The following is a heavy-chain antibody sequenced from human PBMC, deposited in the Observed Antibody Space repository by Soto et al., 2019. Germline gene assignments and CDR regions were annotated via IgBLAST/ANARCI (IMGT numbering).Heavy chain of an antibody. CDR3: AKDDSLEWFFPLDA. Sequence: EVHLLESGGGLVQPGGSLRLSCSASGFTFRSYAMSWVRQAPGKGLEWVSGISGGGSDTYYSDSVRGRFTISRDNSKSTLYLQMKSLRVEDSAVYFCAKDDSLEWFFPLDAWGQGTLVTVSS. V-gene: IGHV3-23*01. CDR1: GFTFRSYA. D-gene: IGHD3-3*01. CDR2: ISGGGSDT. J-gene: IGHJ5*02.